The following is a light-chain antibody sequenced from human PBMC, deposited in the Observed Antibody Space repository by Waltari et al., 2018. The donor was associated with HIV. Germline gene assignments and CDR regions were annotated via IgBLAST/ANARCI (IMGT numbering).Light chain of an antibody. CDR1: SSNVGSNP. J-gene: IGLJ3*02. Sequence: QSFLTQPPSASGTPGRRVTISCSGNSSNVGSNPVNWYRQVPGTAPKLLMFSNNQRPSEVTDRVSGSKSGTSASLAIKGLQSEDEAEYYCAARDDSLNAWVFGGGTKLTVL. V-gene: IGLV1-44*01. CDR2: SNN. CDR3: AARDDSLNAWV.